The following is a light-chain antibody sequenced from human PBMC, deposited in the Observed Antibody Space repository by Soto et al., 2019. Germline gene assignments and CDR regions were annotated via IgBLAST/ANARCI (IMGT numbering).Light chain of an antibody. Sequence: QSVLTQPPPASGTPGQRGTISCSGSSSHIGSNTVNWYQQLPGTAPKLLIYSNNQRPSGVPDRFSGSQSGTSASLAISGLQSEDEAAYYCAAWDDSLNGRVFGTGTKVTVL. CDR1: SSHIGSNT. J-gene: IGLJ1*01. CDR2: SNN. V-gene: IGLV1-44*01. CDR3: AAWDDSLNGRV.